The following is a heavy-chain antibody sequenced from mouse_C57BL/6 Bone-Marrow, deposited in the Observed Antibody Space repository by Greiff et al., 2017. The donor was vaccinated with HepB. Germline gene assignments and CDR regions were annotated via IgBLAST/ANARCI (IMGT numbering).Heavy chain of an antibody. D-gene: IGHD2-3*01. CDR2: INSDGGST. J-gene: IGHJ2*01. CDR3: ARPGYDGYDY. CDR1: EYEFPSHD. V-gene: IGHV5-2*01. Sequence: EVQLQQSGGGLVQPGESLKLSCESNEYEFPSHDMSWVRKTPEKRLELVAAINSDGGSTDYPDTMERRFIISRDNTKKTLDMQMSSLRTEDTALYYCARPGYDGYDYWGQGTTLTVSS.